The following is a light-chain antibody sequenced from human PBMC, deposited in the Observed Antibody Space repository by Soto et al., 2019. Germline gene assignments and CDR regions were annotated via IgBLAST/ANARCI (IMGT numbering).Light chain of an antibody. J-gene: IGKJ2*01. CDR3: QQYNNWPLMYT. Sequence: EIVMTQSPATLSVSPGERATLSCRASQSVSFNLAWYQQKPGQAPRLLIYGALTRATGIPARFSGSGSGTEFTLAISSLQSEDFAVYYCQQYNNWPLMYTFGQGTKVEIK. CDR1: QSVSFN. CDR2: GAL. V-gene: IGKV3D-15*01.